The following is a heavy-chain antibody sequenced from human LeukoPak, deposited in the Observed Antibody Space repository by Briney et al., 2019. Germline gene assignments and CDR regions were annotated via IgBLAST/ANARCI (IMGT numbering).Heavy chain of an antibody. D-gene: IGHD3-3*01. CDR2: VDHGGTT. J-gene: IGHJ3*02. CDR3: ARAFRGIFGVFEAFDI. V-gene: IGHV4-38-2*02. CDR1: GYSITSGYY. Sequence: SETLSLTCTVSGYSITSGYYWAWIRQSPGKGLEWIGNVDHGGTTFYNASLKGRVTISVDTSKNQFSLKLSSVSAADTAVYYCARAFRGIFGVFEAFDIWGQGTMVTVSS.